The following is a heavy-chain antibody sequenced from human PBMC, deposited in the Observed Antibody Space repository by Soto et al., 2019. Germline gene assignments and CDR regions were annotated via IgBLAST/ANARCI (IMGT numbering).Heavy chain of an antibody. D-gene: IGHD3-10*01. J-gene: IGHJ4*02. CDR3: AKVSRKGSAIDFDY. CDR2: VNPNNVDT. V-gene: IGHV1-8*01. Sequence: QVQLVQSGAELKKPGASVKVSCKASGYTFSNYDMNWVRHAIGQGPEWIGWVNPNNVDTGYAQKFQGRVTLTTDIYTTTANMDLTSLRSEDTAIYYCAKVSRKGSAIDFDYYGQGTLITVSS. CDR1: GYTFSNYD.